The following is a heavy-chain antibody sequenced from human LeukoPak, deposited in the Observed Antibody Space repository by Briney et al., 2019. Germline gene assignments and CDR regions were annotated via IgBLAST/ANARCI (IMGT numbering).Heavy chain of an antibody. CDR1: GGTFSSYA. J-gene: IGHJ4*02. D-gene: IGHD6-13*01. Sequence: AASVKVSCKASGGTFSSYAISWVRQAPGQGLEWMGGIIPIFGTANYAQKFQGRVTITTDESTSTAYMELSSLRSEDTAVYYCARDDSSSWINIDYWGQGTLVTVSS. V-gene: IGHV1-69*05. CDR2: IIPIFGTA. CDR3: ARDDSSSWINIDY.